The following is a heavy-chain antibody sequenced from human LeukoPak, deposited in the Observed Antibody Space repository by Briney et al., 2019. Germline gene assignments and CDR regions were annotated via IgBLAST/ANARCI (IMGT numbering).Heavy chain of an antibody. CDR3: ARDSASAYFDWLKYYYYGMDV. J-gene: IGHJ6*02. D-gene: IGHD3-9*01. CDR1: GFTFSSYG. Sequence: GRSLRLSCAASGFTFSSYGMHWVRQAPGKGLEWVAAIWYDGSNKYYADSVKGRFTISRDNSKNTLYLEMIRLRADDTAVYYCARDSASAYFDWLKYYYYGMDVWGQGTTVTVSS. V-gene: IGHV3-33*01. CDR2: IWYDGSNK.